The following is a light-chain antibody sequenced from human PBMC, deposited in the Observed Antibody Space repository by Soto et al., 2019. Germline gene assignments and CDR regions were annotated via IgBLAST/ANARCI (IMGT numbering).Light chain of an antibody. CDR2: AAS. V-gene: IGKV1D-16*01. J-gene: IGKJ4*01. CDR3: QQYTIYPLT. CDR1: QDINSY. Sequence: DVQMTQSPSSLSASVGDRVTITCRASQDINSYLAWYQQKPGNAPKSLIYAASSLQTGVPSRFSGSESGTYFTLTISNLQPEDSATYYCQQYTIYPLTFGGGTKVEI.